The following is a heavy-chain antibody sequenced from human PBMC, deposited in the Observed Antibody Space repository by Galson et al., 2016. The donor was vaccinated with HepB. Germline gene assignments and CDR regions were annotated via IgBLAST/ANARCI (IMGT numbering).Heavy chain of an antibody. V-gene: IGHV5-51*01. CDR1: GYTFSTYW. J-gene: IGHJ4*02. D-gene: IGHD3-9*01. Sequence: QSGAEVKKPGESLKISCKASGYTFSTYWIGWVRQMPGKGLEWMGVIYPSDSDTRYSPSFQGQVTISADKSISTAYLQCISLKASDTAIYYCARDLTPILWGQGTLVTVSS. CDR3: ARDLTPIL. CDR2: IYPSDSDT.